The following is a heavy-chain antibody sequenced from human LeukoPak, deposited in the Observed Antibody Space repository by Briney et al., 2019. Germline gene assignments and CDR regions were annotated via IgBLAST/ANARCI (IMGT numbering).Heavy chain of an antibody. CDR3: ARVSLRQQLVRY. CDR2: IIPIFGTA. V-gene: IGHV1-69*13. Sequence: SVKVSCKASGGTFSSYAISWVRQAPGQGLEWMGGIIPIFGTANYAQKFQGRVTITADESTSTAYMELSSLRSEDTAVYYCARVSLRQQLVRYWGQGTLVTVSS. D-gene: IGHD6-13*01. CDR1: GGTFSSYA. J-gene: IGHJ4*02.